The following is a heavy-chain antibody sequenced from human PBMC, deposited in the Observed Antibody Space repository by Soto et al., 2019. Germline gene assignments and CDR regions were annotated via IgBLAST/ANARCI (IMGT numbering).Heavy chain of an antibody. Sequence: VGSLRLSCAAFGFTVSGKKYVAWVRQAPGKGLEWVSALYDLDDTYYADSVKGRFTTSSDSSRTTVYLQMNDLRPDDTAVYSCATWHLREHAYDIWGQGTTVTVSS. J-gene: IGHJ3*02. CDR2: LYDLDDT. V-gene: IGHV3-53*01. CDR3: ATWHLREHAYDI. D-gene: IGHD3-10*01. CDR1: GFTVSGKKY.